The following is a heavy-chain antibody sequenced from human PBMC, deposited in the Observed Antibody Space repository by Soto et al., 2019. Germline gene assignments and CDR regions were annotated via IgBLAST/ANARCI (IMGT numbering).Heavy chain of an antibody. CDR1: GFSVNNNY. V-gene: IGHV3-53*01. Sequence: GGSLRLSCSASGFSVNNNYMTWVRQAPGRRPEWVAVIYTRGTTHYADFATGRFTFSRDNSKNTLYLQMDSLRPEDTAVYYCAKLWGYYFESWGQGTLVTVSS. CDR3: AKLWGYYFES. D-gene: IGHD2-21*01. CDR2: IYTRGTT. J-gene: IGHJ4*02.